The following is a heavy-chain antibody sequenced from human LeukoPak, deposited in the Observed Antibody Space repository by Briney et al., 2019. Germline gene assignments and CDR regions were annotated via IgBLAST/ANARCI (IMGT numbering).Heavy chain of an antibody. J-gene: IGHJ4*02. CDR2: INHSGST. Sequence: KPSETLSLTCAVYGGSFSGYYWSWIRQPRGKGLEWIGEINHSGSTNYNPSLKSRVTISVDTSKNQFSLKLSSVTAADTAVYYCARVVAAAGKFDYWGQGTLVTVSS. CDR3: ARVVAAAGKFDY. D-gene: IGHD6-13*01. CDR1: GGSFSGYY. V-gene: IGHV4-34*01.